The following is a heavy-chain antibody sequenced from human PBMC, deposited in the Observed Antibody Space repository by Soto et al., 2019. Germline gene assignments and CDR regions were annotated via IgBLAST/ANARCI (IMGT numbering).Heavy chain of an antibody. CDR1: GGSFSGYY. V-gene: IGHV4-34*01. Sequence: SETLSLTCAVYGGSFSGYYWSWIRQPPGKGLEWIGEINHSGNTNYNPSLKSRVTISVDTSKNQFSLKLSSVTAADTAVYYCASAVIGRYYYYGMDVWGQGTTVTASS. J-gene: IGHJ6*02. CDR3: ASAVIGRYYYYGMDV. D-gene: IGHD3-22*01. CDR2: INHSGNT.